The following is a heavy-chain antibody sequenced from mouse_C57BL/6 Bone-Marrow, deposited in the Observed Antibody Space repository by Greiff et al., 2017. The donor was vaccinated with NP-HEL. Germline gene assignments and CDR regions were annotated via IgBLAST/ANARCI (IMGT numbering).Heavy chain of an antibody. Sequence: DVQLQESGGGLVKPGGSLKLSCAASGFTFSSYAMSWVRQTPEKRLEWVATISDGGSYTYYPDNVKGRFTISRDNAKNNLYLQMSHLKSEDTAMYYCAREGTGTGFAYWGQGTLVTVSA. J-gene: IGHJ3*01. CDR1: GFTFSSYA. D-gene: IGHD4-1*01. V-gene: IGHV5-4*01. CDR3: AREGTGTGFAY. CDR2: ISDGGSYT.